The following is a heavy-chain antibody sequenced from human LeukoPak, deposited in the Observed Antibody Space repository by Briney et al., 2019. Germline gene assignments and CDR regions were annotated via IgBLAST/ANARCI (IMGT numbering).Heavy chain of an antibody. D-gene: IGHD6-19*01. CDR3: ARDSSGWYRWFDP. V-gene: IGHV1-2*02. CDR1: GYTFTDYY. J-gene: IGHJ5*02. Sequence: GASVKVSCKASGYTFTDYYLHWVRQAPGQGLEWLGWINPSTGDTNYAQNFQGRVTMTRDTSISTAYMELSSLRSDDTAVYYCARDSSGWYRWFDPWGQGTLVTVSS. CDR2: INPSTGDT.